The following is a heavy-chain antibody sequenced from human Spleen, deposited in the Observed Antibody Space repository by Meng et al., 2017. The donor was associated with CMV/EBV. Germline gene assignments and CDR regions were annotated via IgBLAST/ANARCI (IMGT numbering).Heavy chain of an antibody. CDR1: GFSSSTSRVG. Sequence: FSGFSSSTSRVGVGAIRQPPGKALEWLALIDCDDDKRYSPSLKNRVTITTDKSKNEVVLRVTNMDPVDTGTFYCAHGRFASGSYVFDYWGQGTLVTVSS. V-gene: IGHV2-5*02. J-gene: IGHJ4*02. CDR2: IDCDDDK. CDR3: AHGRFASGSYVFDY. D-gene: IGHD3-10*01.